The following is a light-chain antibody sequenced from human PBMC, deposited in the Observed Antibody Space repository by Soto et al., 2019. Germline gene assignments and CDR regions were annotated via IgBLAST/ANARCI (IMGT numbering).Light chain of an antibody. CDR1: QGISTY. V-gene: IGKV1-9*01. J-gene: IGKJ4*01. Sequence: DIQLTQSPSVLSASVGDRVTITCRARQGISTYLAWYQHNPGKAPKLLIYGASTLQSGVPSRFSGSGSGTEFTLTISSLQPEDFATYYCQQLNSYPLTFGGGTKVEIK. CDR3: QQLNSYPLT. CDR2: GAS.